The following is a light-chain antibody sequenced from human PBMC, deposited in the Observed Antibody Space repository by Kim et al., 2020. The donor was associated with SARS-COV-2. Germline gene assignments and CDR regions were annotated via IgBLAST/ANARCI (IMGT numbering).Light chain of an antibody. CDR1: NSDIGKNY. CDR2: DND. V-gene: IGLV1-51*01. J-gene: IGLJ2*01. CDR3: GTWDNSLNGLV. Sequence: GSKVTISCSRSNSDIGKNYVSWYHQHPGTAPKLLIYDNDKRPSGIPDRFSGSKSGTSASLDVTGLQTGDEADYYCGTWDNSLNGLVFGGGTQLTVL.